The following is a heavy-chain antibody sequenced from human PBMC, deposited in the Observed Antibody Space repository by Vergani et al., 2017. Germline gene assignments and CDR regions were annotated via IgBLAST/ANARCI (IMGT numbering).Heavy chain of an antibody. CDR2: IYHSGNT. J-gene: IGHJ4*02. CDR1: GFSIDNGYY. CDR3: ATTLNDYGDFVFDY. Sequence: QVQLQESGPGLVKPSETLSLTCAVSGFSIDNGYYWGWIRQPPGKGLEWIGSIYHSGNTYYNPSLKSRVTISVDTSKNQFSLRLNSVTAADTAVYYCATTLNDYGDFVFDYWGQGTLVTVSS. D-gene: IGHD4-17*01. V-gene: IGHV4-38-2*01.